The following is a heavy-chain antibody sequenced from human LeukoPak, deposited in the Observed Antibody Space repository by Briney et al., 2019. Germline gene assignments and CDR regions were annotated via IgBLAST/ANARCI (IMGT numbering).Heavy chain of an antibody. CDR2: ISAYNGNT. J-gene: IGHJ5*02. D-gene: IGHD6-13*01. CDR1: GYTFTGYY. Sequence: ASVKVSCKASGYTFTGYYMHWVRQAPGQGLEWMGWISAYNGNTNYAQKLQGRVTMTTDTSTSTAYMELRSLRSDDTAVYYCARDRQQLPPNWFDPWGQGTLVTVSS. CDR3: ARDRQQLPPNWFDP. V-gene: IGHV1-18*04.